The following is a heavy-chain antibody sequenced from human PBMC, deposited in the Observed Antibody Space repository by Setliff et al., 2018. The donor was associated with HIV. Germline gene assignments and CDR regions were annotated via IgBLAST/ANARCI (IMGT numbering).Heavy chain of an antibody. Sequence: SETLSLTCTVSGGSISRSSYYWGWIRQTPGKGLEWVGSIFYSGSTYYNPSLKSRVTMYVDTSKSQFSLKLESVTAADTAVYYCVRHPDTLTGFGWFDPWGQGILGTGSS. D-gene: IGHD3-9*01. CDR3: VRHPDTLTGFGWFDP. J-gene: IGHJ5*02. CDR2: IFYSGST. V-gene: IGHV4-39*01. CDR1: GGSISRSSYY.